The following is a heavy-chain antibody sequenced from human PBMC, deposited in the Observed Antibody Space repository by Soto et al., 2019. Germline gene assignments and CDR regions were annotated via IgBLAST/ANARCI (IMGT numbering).Heavy chain of an antibody. CDR1: GFTFSSYA. Sequence: PGGSLRLSCAASGFTFSSYAMSWVRQAPGKGLEWVSVISGSGGSTYYADSLKGRFTISRDNSKNTLYLQMNSLRAEDTAVYYCAKKGPCSGGSCPPLNSYYYMDVWGKGTTVTVS. CDR2: ISGSGGST. CDR3: AKKGPCSGGSCPPLNSYYYMDV. J-gene: IGHJ6*03. D-gene: IGHD2-15*01. V-gene: IGHV3-23*01.